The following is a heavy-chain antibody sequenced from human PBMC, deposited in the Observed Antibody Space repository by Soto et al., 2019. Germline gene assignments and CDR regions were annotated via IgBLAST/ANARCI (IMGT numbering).Heavy chain of an antibody. Sequence: GGSLRLSCAASGFPFSSYAMSWVRQAPGKGLEWVSAISGSGGSTYYADSVKGRFTISRDNSKNTLYLQMNSLRAEDTAVYYCAKAKKSGYGDYYYYYMDVWGKGTTVTVSS. CDR2: ISGSGGST. CDR1: GFPFSSYA. V-gene: IGHV3-23*01. CDR3: AKAKKSGYGDYYYYYMDV. D-gene: IGHD5-12*01. J-gene: IGHJ6*03.